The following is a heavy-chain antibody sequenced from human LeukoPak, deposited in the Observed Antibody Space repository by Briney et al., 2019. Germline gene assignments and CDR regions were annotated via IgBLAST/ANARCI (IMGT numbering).Heavy chain of an antibody. CDR3: ARVVRFYGSGSYYNLYYYYYMDV. J-gene: IGHJ6*03. D-gene: IGHD3-10*01. CDR1: GFTFSSYW. Sequence: GGSLRLSCAASGFTFSSYWMHWVRQAPGKGLVWVSRINSDGSSTSYADSVKGRFTISRDNAKNTLYLQMNSLRAEDTAVYYCARVVRFYGSGSYYNLYYYYYMDVWGKGTTVTISS. CDR2: INSDGSST. V-gene: IGHV3-74*01.